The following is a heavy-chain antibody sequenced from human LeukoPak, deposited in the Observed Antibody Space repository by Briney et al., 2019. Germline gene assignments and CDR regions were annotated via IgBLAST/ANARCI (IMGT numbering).Heavy chain of an antibody. CDR1: GGSISSSSYY. V-gene: IGHV4-39*07. D-gene: IGHD1-26*01. CDR2: SDQSGTT. CDR3: ARGQEDWELLQRAVNFDY. J-gene: IGHJ4*01. Sequence: PSETLSLTCTISGGSISSSSYYWGWIRQPPGKGLEWIGESDQSGTTNYNPSLKSRVTMSVDTSKSQFSLKLYSVTAADTAVYYRARGQEDWELLQRAVNFDYWGHGTLVTVSS.